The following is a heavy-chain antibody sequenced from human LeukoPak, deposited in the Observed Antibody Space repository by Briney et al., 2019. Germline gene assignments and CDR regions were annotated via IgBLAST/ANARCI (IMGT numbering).Heavy chain of an antibody. J-gene: IGHJ4*02. V-gene: IGHV3-7*01. Sequence: GGSLRLSCAASGFTFSDYYMSWIRQAPGKGLEWVATINADGSEKHYVDSVKGRFTISRDNAKNSLSLQMDTLRAEDTAVYYCAKSLGTGAPYDYWGQGTLVTVSS. CDR1: GFTFSDYY. CDR3: AKSLGTGAPYDY. D-gene: IGHD1-1*01. CDR2: INADGSEK.